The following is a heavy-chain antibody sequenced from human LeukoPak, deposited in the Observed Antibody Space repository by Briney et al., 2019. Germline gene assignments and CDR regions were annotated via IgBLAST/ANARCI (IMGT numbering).Heavy chain of an antibody. CDR2: INWNGGST. J-gene: IGHJ4*02. CDR3: ARRIAVAGPLGGYFDY. CDR1: GFTFDDYG. Sequence: PGGSLGLSCAASGFTFDDYGMSWVRQAPGKGLEWVSGINWNGGSTGYADSVKGRFTISRDNAKNSLYLQMNSLRAEDTALYYCARRIAVAGPLGGYFDYWGQGTLVTVSS. D-gene: IGHD6-19*01. V-gene: IGHV3-20*04.